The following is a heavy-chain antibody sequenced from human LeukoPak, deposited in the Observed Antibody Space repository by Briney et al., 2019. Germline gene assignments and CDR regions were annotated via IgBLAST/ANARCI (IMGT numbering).Heavy chain of an antibody. CDR1: GDSVSSGGYH. V-gene: IGHV4-61*08. CDR2: IVNSGSA. Sequence: SETLSLTCAVSGDSVSSGGYHCSWIRQPPGKGLEWIGQIVNSGSANYNPSLKSRVTISLDTSKNQFSLKVTSVTMADTAVYYCARYPAGSGRSDRWGQGTLVTVSS. CDR3: ARYPAGSGRSDR. D-gene: IGHD3-10*01. J-gene: IGHJ5*02.